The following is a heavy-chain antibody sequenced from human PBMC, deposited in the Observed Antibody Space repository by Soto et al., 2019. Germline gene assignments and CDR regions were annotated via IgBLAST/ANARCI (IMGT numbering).Heavy chain of an antibody. V-gene: IGHV1-18*01. Sequence: QGQLVQSGPEAKKPGASVKVSCKASGYTFSRYGISWVRQAPGQGLEWMGWISGYNGDTKYEQKVQGRVTMTIDTSTYPAYMELRSLTSDDTAIYYCAKNGQPPYYYYGMDVWGQGTTVTVSS. CDR1: GYTFSRYG. D-gene: IGHD2-8*01. J-gene: IGHJ6*02. CDR2: ISGYNGDT. CDR3: AKNGQPPYYYYGMDV.